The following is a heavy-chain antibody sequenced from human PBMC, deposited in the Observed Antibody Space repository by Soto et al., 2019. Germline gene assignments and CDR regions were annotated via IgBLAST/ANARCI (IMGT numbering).Heavy chain of an antibody. J-gene: IGHJ4*02. CDR1: GGSFSGYY. Sequence: SETLSLTCAVYGGSFSGYYWSWIRQPPGKGLEWIGEINHSGSTNYNPSLKSRVTISVDTSKNQFSLKLSSVTAADTAVYYCAVGVHCSSTSCYEFDYWGQGTLVTVSS. CDR2: INHSGST. D-gene: IGHD2-2*01. V-gene: IGHV4-34*01. CDR3: AVGVHCSSTSCYEFDY.